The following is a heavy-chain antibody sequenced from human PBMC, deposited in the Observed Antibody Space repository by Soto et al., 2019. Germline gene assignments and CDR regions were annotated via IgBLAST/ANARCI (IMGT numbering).Heavy chain of an antibody. CDR3: VRGGYSGYDPPYYYYGMDV. J-gene: IGHJ6*02. V-gene: IGHV4-4*07. CDR1: GGSISSYY. CDR2: IYTSGST. D-gene: IGHD5-12*01. Sequence: SETLSLTCTVSGGSISSYYWSWIRQPAGKGLEWIGRIYTSGSTNYNPSLKSRVTMSVDTSKNQFSLKLSSVTAADTAVYYCVRGGYSGYDPPYYYYGMDVWGQGTTVTVS.